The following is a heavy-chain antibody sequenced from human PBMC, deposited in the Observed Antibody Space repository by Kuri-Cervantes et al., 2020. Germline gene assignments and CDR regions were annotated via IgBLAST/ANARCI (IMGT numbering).Heavy chain of an antibody. D-gene: IGHD2-2*01. Sequence: ASVKVSCKASGYTFTGYYMHWVRQAPGQGLEWMGWINPNSGGTNYAQKFQGWVTMTRDTSIRTAYMELSRLRSDDTAVYYCARSRDVRSVGSYVVVPAAPPGVNAFDIWGQGTMVTVSS. J-gene: IGHJ3*02. CDR3: ARSRDVRSVGSYVVVPAAPPGVNAFDI. CDR1: GYTFTGYY. CDR2: INPNSGGT. V-gene: IGHV1-2*04.